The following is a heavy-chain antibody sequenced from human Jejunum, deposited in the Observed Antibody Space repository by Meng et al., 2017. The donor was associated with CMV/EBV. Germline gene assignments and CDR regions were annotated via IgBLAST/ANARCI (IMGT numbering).Heavy chain of an antibody. D-gene: IGHD1-26*01. J-gene: IGHJ4*02. CDR1: YTVPDYY. V-gene: IGHV1-2*02. CDR3: AKDAGSFLDYFFDF. Sequence: YTVPDYYILWVRQAPGQGLEWMGWINPKTGDTKYPQKLQGRVTLTRDMSINTVYMEMTRLSSDDTAMYYCAKDAGSFLDYFFDFWGQGTLVTVSS. CDR2: INPKTGDT.